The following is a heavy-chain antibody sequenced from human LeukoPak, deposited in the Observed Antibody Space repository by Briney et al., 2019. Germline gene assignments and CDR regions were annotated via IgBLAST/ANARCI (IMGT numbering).Heavy chain of an antibody. J-gene: IGHJ3*02. CDR2: IIPIFGTT. CDR3: AGDYYEYPLHAFDI. CDR1: GYTFTSYG. D-gene: IGHD3-22*01. Sequence: SVKVSCKASGYTFTSYGISWVRQAPGQGLEWMAGIIPIFGTTNYAQKFQGRVTITADESTSTAYMELSSLRSEDTAVYYCAGDYYEYPLHAFDIWGQGTMVTVSS. V-gene: IGHV1-69*13.